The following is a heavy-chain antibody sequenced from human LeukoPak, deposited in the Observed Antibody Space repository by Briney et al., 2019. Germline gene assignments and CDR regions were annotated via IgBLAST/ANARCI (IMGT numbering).Heavy chain of an antibody. D-gene: IGHD2-2*01. V-gene: IGHV5-51*01. CDR3: ARGRADIAVVPAATPFDY. J-gene: IGHJ4*02. CDR1: GYSFTSYW. CDR2: IYPGDSDT. Sequence: GESLKISCKGSGYSFTSYWIGWVRQMPGKGLEWMGIIYPGDSDTRYSPSFQGQVTISADKSISTAYLQWSSLKASDTAMYYCARGRADIAVVPAATPFDYWGQGTLVTVSS.